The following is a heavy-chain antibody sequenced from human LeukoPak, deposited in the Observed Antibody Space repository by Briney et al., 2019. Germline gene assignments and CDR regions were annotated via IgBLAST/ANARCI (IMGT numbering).Heavy chain of an antibody. CDR3: ATGTPTTSHY. V-gene: IGHV1-69*05. CDR1: GGTFSTLS. D-gene: IGHD4-17*01. CDR2: IIPIFRTS. J-gene: IGHJ4*02. Sequence: SVKVSCKPSGGTFSTLSFSWVRQAPGQGLEWMGRIIPIFRTSSYAHKFQGRLTIITDDSTGTAYMELSSLGSEDTAVYYCATGTPTTSHYWGQGTLVTVSS.